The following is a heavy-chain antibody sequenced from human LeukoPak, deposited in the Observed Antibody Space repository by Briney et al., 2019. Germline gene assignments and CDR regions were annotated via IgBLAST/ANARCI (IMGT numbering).Heavy chain of an antibody. CDR1: GYTFITYY. CDR2: INPSGGST. Sequence: PSVKLSCKASGYTFITYYMHWVRHTPGQGLERMVIINPSGGSTSYAQKFQGRATMTGDTSTSTVYMELSSLRSEDTAVYCCARSRLLLDYWGQGTLVTVSS. V-gene: IGHV1-46*01. CDR3: ARSRLLLDY. D-gene: IGHD2-21*02. J-gene: IGHJ4*02.